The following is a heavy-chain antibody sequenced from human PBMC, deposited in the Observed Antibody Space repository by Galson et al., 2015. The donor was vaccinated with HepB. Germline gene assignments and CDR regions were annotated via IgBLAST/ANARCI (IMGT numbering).Heavy chain of an antibody. J-gene: IGHJ4*02. V-gene: IGHV3-11*05. CDR1: GFTFSDYY. Sequence: SLRLSCAASGFTFSDYYMSWIRQAPGKGLEWVSYISSSSSYTNYADSVKGRFTISRDNAKNSLYLQMNSLRAEDTAVYYCARVGGWLRKTYYFDYWGQGTLVTVSS. D-gene: IGHD5-12*01. CDR3: ARVGGWLRKTYYFDY. CDR2: ISSSSSYT.